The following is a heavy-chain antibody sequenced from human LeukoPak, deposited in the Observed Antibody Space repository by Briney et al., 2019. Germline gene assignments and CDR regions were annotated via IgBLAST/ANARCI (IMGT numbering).Heavy chain of an antibody. CDR1: GYTFTSYG. CDR2: INTYSANT. J-gene: IGHJ6*03. Sequence: GASVKVSCKASGYTFTSYGISWVRQAPGRGLEWMGWINTYSANTNYAQEFQDRVIMTTDTSTSTAYMELRSLRSDDTAVYYCAREGGIARPPYLYYYIDVWGKGTTVTVSS. CDR3: AREGGIARPPYLYYYIDV. D-gene: IGHD6-6*01. V-gene: IGHV1-18*01.